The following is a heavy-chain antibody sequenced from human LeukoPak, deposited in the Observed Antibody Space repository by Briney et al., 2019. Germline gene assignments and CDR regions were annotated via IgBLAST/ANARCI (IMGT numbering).Heavy chain of an antibody. CDR3: ASERWSRRSYFDY. CDR2: AFYGGNT. Sequence: SETLSLTCTVSGGSVSTTNYYWAWIRQPPGKGLEWIGSAFYGGNTYYSPSLKSRVTISVDTSMTHFSLKLSSVTAADTAVYYRASERWSRRSYFDYWGQGALVTVSS. J-gene: IGHJ4*02. CDR1: GGSVSTTNYY. V-gene: IGHV4-39*07. D-gene: IGHD5-24*01.